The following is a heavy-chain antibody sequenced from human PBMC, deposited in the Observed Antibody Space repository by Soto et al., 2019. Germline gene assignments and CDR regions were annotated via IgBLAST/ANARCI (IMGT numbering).Heavy chain of an antibody. CDR2: IYPSDSDN. J-gene: IGHJ3*02. Sequence: PGESLKISCKGSGYSFTSYWIGWVRQMPGKGLEWMGIIYPSDSDNRYSPSFQGQVTTSADKSSSTAYLQWSSLQASDTAMYYCIRSSGSWPNDAFDIWGQGTMVTVSS. CDR1: GYSFTSYW. V-gene: IGHV5-51*01. D-gene: IGHD2-15*01. CDR3: IRSSGSWPNDAFDI.